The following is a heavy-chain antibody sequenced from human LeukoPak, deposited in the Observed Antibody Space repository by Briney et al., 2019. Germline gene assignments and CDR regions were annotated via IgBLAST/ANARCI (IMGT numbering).Heavy chain of an antibody. CDR1: GFTVSSDY. V-gene: IGHV3-53*05. J-gene: IGHJ5*02. CDR2: IYSGGST. CDR3: ARNWFDP. Sequence: GGSLRLSCAASGFTVSSDYMSWVRQAPGKGLEWVSVIYSGGSTYYADSVKGRFTISRDKSKNTVYLQMNSLRFEDTAMYYCARNWFDPWGQGTLVTVSP.